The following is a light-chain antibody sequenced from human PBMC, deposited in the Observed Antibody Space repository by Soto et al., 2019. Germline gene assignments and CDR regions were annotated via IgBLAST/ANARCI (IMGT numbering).Light chain of an antibody. V-gene: IGLV1-44*01. CDR3: YVWGKNLNGTGV. CDR2: SHD. J-gene: IGLJ3*02. Sequence: QSVLTQPPSASGPPGQRVTISCSGSSSTVGSNTVDWYQQLPGTAPKLLIYSHDQRPLGVPDRFSASRSCTSASLAISGLQRGDEGIYYCYVWGKNLNGTGVFGGGTKLTVL. CDR1: SSTVGSNT.